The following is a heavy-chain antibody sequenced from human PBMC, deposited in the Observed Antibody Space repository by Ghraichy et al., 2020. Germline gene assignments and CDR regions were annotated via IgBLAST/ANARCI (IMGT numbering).Heavy chain of an antibody. CDR3: TKGPARWSAYFFNFHY. CDR2: ISWNSGSI. D-gene: IGHD3-3*01. Sequence: GGSLRLSCAASGFTFDDYAMHWVRQAPGKGLEWVSGISWNSGSIAYADSVEGRFTISRDNAKNSLYLQMNSLRAEDTALYYCTKGPARWSAYFFNFHYWGQGTVVTVSS. J-gene: IGHJ4*02. V-gene: IGHV3-9*01. CDR1: GFTFDDYA.